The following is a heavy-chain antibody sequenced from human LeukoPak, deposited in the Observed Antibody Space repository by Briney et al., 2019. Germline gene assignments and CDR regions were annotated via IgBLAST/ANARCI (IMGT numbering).Heavy chain of an antibody. CDR2: INPNSDGT. D-gene: IGHD3-3*01. V-gene: IGHV1-2*07. CDR3: ARIATDFWSGYSW. J-gene: IGHJ4*02. CDR1: GYTFTGYY. Sequence: ASVTVSCKASGYTFTGYYMHWERQAPGQGLEWMGWINPNSDGTNYAHKFQGRVTITRDTSISKAYMEMSRLRSDDTAVYYCARIATDFWSGYSWWGQGTLVTVSS.